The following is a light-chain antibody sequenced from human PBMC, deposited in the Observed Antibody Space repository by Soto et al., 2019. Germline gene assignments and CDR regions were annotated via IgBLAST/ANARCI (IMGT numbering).Light chain of an antibody. V-gene: IGLV1-51*01. CDR1: SSNIGNNY. J-gene: IGLJ2*01. CDR2: DND. Sequence: QSVLTQPPSVSAAPGPKVTISCSGSSSNIGNNYVSWYQQLPGTAPKFLIYDNDKRPSGIPDRFSGSKSGTSATLGITGLQTGDEADYYCGTWDSSLSAVVFGGGTKLTVL. CDR3: GTWDSSLSAVV.